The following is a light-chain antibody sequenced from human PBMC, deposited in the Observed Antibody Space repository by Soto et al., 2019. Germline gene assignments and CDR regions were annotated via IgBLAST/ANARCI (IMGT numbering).Light chain of an antibody. Sequence: QSVLTQPPSVSAAPGQKVTISCSRSSSNIGNNYVSWYQQLPGTAPKLLIYDNDKRPSGIPDQFSGSKSGTSATLGITGLQTGDEADYYCGTWDTGLSAVVFGGGTQLTVL. CDR2: DND. CDR3: GTWDTGLSAVV. V-gene: IGLV1-51*01. J-gene: IGLJ2*01. CDR1: SSNIGNNY.